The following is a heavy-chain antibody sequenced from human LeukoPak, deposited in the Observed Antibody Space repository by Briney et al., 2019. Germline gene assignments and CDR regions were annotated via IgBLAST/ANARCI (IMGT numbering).Heavy chain of an antibody. Sequence: GGSLRLSCAASGFTFSSYSMNWVRQAPGKGLEWVSSISSSSSYIYYADSVKGRFTISRDNAKNSLYLQMNSLRAADTAVYYCASDIVVVPAAIGSGMDVWGKGTTVTVSS. J-gene: IGHJ6*04. V-gene: IGHV3-21*01. CDR1: GFTFSSYS. D-gene: IGHD2-2*01. CDR2: ISSSSSYI. CDR3: ASDIVVVPAAIGSGMDV.